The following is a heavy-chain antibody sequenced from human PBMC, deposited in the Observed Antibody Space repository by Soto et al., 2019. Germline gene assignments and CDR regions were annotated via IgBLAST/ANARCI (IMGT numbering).Heavy chain of an antibody. CDR2: ISAYNGNT. Sequence: APVKVSRKASGYTFTSYGISCVRQAPGQGLEWMGWISAYNGNTNYAQKLQGRVTMTTDTSTSTAYMELRSLRSDDTAVYYCAKEAPYSSSWTPNFAYWGQGTLVTVSS. V-gene: IGHV1-18*01. J-gene: IGHJ4*02. D-gene: IGHD6-13*01. CDR1: GYTFTSYG. CDR3: AKEAPYSSSWTPNFAY.